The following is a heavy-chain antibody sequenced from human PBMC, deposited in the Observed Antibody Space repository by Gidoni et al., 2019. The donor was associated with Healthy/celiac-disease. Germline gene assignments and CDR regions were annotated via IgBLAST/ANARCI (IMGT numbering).Heavy chain of an antibody. V-gene: IGHV4-59*01. D-gene: IGHD3-22*01. Sequence: QVQLQESGPGLLKPSETLSLTCTVSGGSISSYYWSWIRQPQGKGLEWIGYIYYSGSTNYNPSLKSRVTISVDTSKNKFSLKLSSVTAAETAVYYCARGKAYDSSGYYTWGQGTLVTVSS. CDR1: GGSISSYY. J-gene: IGHJ5*02. CDR2: IYYSGST. CDR3: ARGKAYDSSGYYT.